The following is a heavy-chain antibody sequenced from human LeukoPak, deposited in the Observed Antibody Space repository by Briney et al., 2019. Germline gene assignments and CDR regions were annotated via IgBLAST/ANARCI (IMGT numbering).Heavy chain of an antibody. CDR3: ARGPFRNVETAMVASRFDP. CDR1: VYNFTGYY. Sequence: ASLKVSCKASVYNFTGYYIHWVRQAPAQGLDWMGWIDSDSGATNYPQKFQGRVTMTRDTPITTAYMELRRLRSDDTAVYYCARGPFRNVETAMVASRFDPWGQGTLVTVS. J-gene: IGHJ5*02. D-gene: IGHD5-18*01. V-gene: IGHV1-2*02. CDR2: IDSDSGAT.